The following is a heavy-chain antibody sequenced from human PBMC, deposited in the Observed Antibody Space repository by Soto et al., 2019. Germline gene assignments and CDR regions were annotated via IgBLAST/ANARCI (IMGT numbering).Heavy chain of an antibody. V-gene: IGHV3-21*01. CDR2: ISSSSDFI. J-gene: IGHJ4*02. CDR1: GFTFGAYS. D-gene: IGHD3-3*01. CDR3: VGGPLTNPFGLVFDY. Sequence: GGSLRLSCVGSGFTFGAYSMNWVRQSPGKGLEWVSSISSSSDFINYADSMKGRFTVSRDNAKNSLYLQMNSLRTEDTAVYYCVGGPLTNPFGLVFDYWGQGTLVTVSS.